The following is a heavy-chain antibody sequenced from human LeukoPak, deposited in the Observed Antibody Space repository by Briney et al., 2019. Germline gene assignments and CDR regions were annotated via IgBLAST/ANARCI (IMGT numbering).Heavy chain of an antibody. J-gene: IGHJ4*02. CDR2: INWNGGST. Sequence: GGSLRLSCAASGFTFDDYGMSWVRQAPGKGLEWVSGINWNGGSTGYADSVKGRFTISRDNAKNSLYLQMNNLGAEDTALYYCARAYTYNWNHGDYWGQGTLVTVSS. CDR1: GFTFDDYG. D-gene: IGHD1-14*01. CDR3: ARAYTYNWNHGDY. V-gene: IGHV3-20*04.